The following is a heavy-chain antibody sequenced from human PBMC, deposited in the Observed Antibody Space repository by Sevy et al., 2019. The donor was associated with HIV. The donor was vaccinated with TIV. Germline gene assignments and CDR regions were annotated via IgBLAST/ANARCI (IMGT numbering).Heavy chain of an antibody. CDR3: AKGIIGGLYYYYGMDV. V-gene: IGHV3-30*18. J-gene: IGHJ6*02. Sequence: GGSLRLSCAASGFTFSSYGMHWVRQAPGKGLEWVAVISYDGSNKYYADSVKGRFTISRDNSKNTLYLQMNSLRAEDTAVYYCAKGIIGGLYYYYGMDVWGQGTTVTVSS. D-gene: IGHD3-3*01. CDR1: GFTFSSYG. CDR2: ISYDGSNK.